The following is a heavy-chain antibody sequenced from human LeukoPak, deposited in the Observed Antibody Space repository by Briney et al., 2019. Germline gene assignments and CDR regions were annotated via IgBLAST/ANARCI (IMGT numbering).Heavy chain of an antibody. CDR1: GYTFTSYA. CDR2: INAGNGNT. CDR3: ARSPIVVVVAATSATFSFDY. J-gene: IGHJ4*02. Sequence: ASVKVSCKASGYTFTSYAMHWVRQAPGQRLEWMGWINAGNGNTKYSQKFQGRVTITRDTSASTAYMELSSLRSEDTAVYYCARSPIVVVVAATSATFSFDYWGQGTLVTVSS. V-gene: IGHV1-3*01. D-gene: IGHD2-15*01.